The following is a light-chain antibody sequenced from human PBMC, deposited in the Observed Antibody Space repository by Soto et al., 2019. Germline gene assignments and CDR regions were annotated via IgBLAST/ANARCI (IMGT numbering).Light chain of an antibody. Sequence: QSVLTQPPSVSGAPGQRVTISCTGSSFNIGAGYDVHWYQQLPGTAPKLLIYGNSNRPSGVPDRFSGSKSGTSASLAIAGLQAEDEADYYCQSYDSSLSGSVLGGGTKVTLL. J-gene: IGLJ2*01. CDR3: QSYDSSLSGSV. CDR1: SFNIGAGYD. V-gene: IGLV1-40*01. CDR2: GNS.